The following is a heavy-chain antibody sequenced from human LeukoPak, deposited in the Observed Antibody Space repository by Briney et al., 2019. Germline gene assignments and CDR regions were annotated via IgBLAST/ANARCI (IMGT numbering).Heavy chain of an antibody. CDR1: GFSVSNNY. Sequence: PGGSLRLSCAVSGFSVSNNYITWVRQAPGKGLEWLSVIYSSGNPYYADSVKGQFTISRDNSQNTVYLQMNSLRAEDTAVYYCAKQELGIFQGSDYWGQGTLVTVSS. CDR3: AKQELGIFQGSDY. CDR2: IYSSGNP. D-gene: IGHD7-27*01. V-gene: IGHV3-53*01. J-gene: IGHJ4*02.